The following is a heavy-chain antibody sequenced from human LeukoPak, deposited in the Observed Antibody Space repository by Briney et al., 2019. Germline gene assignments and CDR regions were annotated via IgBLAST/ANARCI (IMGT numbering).Heavy chain of an antibody. Sequence: SETLSLTCAVYGGSFSGYYWSWIRQPPGKGLEWIGEINHSGSTNYNPSLKSRVTISVDTSKNQFSLKLSSVTAADTAVYYCARAPQSGRLRNPTGRNWFDPWGQGTLVTVSS. D-gene: IGHD1-26*01. V-gene: IGHV4-34*01. J-gene: IGHJ5*02. CDR1: GGSFSGYY. CDR3: ARAPQSGRLRNPTGRNWFDP. CDR2: INHSGST.